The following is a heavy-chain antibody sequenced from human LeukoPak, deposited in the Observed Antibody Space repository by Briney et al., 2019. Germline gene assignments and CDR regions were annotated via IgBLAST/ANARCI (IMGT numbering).Heavy chain of an antibody. V-gene: IGHV4-34*01. CDR3: ARSDGYGLVGI. CDR1: GGSFSGYY. CDR2: IYSSGST. Sequence: SETLSLTCAVYGGSFSGYYWSWIRQPPGKTLEWIGSIYSSGSTCYNPSLKSRVIIIIDTPKNHFSLTLSSVTAADTAVYYCARSDGYGLVGIWGQGTMVTVSS. D-gene: IGHD3-10*01. J-gene: IGHJ3*02.